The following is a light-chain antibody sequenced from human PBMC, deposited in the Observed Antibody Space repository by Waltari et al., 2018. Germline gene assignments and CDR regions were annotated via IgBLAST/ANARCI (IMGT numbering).Light chain of an antibody. CDR3: QQSYSHPRT. Sequence: IVMTQSPDCLAVSLGERATFNCKSSRCLLLRSDNKNYLAWYQQKPGQPPKLLLYLAPTRESGVPARFSGGWSGTDFTLTISSLQPDDVAIYYCQQSYSHPRTFGQGTRVEI. CDR1: RCLLLRSDNKNY. CDR2: LAP. V-gene: IGKV4-1*01. J-gene: IGKJ1*01.